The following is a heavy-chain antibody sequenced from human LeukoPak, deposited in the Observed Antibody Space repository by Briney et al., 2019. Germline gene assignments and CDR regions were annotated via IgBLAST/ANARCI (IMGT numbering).Heavy chain of an antibody. CDR2: ISAYNGNT. J-gene: IGHJ6*03. Sequence: ASVKVSCKASGYTFTSYGISWVRQAPGQGLEWMGWISAYNGNTNYAQKLQGRVTMTTDTSTSTAYMELRSLRSDDTAVYYCARPQFYYGSGSEIYYYMDVWGKGTTVTISS. CDR3: ARPQFYYGSGSEIYYYMDV. D-gene: IGHD3-10*01. CDR1: GYTFTSYG. V-gene: IGHV1-18*01.